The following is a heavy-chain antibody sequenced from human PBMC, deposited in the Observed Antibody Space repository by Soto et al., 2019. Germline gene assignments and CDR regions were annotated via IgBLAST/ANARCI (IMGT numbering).Heavy chain of an antibody. V-gene: IGHV2-26*01. CDR3: ARFEHSSSSVSYYYGMDV. CDR2: IFSNDEK. D-gene: IGHD6-6*01. CDR1: GFSLSNGRMG. Sequence: QVTLKESGPVLVKPTETLTLTCTVSGFSLSNGRMGVSWIRQPPGKALEWLAHIFSNDEKSYNTSLKSRLTISKDTSKSQVVLSMTNMDPVDTATYYCARFEHSSSSVSYYYGMDVWGQGTTVTVSS. J-gene: IGHJ6*02.